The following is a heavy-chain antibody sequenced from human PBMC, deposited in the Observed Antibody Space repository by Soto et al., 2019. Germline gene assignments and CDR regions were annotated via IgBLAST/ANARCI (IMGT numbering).Heavy chain of an antibody. CDR1: GGTFSSYT. CDR2: IIPILGIA. V-gene: IGHV1-69*04. Sequence: SVKVSCKASGGTFSSYTISWVRQAPGQGLEWMGRIIPILGIANYAQKFQGRVTITADKSTSTAYMELSSLRSEDTAVYYCAREKQYSREYDFDYWGQGTLVTVSS. CDR3: AREKQYSREYDFDY. D-gene: IGHD6-6*01. J-gene: IGHJ4*02.